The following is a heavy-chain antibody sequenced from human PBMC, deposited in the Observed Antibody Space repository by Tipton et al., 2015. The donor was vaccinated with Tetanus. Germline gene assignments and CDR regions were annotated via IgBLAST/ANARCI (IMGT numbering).Heavy chain of an antibody. D-gene: IGHD4-23*01. J-gene: IGHJ5*02. Sequence: SLRLSCAASGFTVTGNYMSWVRQAPGKGLEWVSVIYSGGDTYYADSVKGRFTISRDNSKNTLYLQMNSLRVEDTAVYYCTRDSHPTTGIIPSWGQGTQVTVSS. CDR3: TRDSHPTTGIIPS. V-gene: IGHV3-53*01. CDR2: IYSGGDT. CDR1: GFTVTGNY.